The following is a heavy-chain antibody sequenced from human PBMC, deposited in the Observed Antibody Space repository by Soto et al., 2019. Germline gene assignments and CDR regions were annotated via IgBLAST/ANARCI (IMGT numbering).Heavy chain of an antibody. CDR3: ARELSGNYFAFDV. D-gene: IGHD1-26*01. J-gene: IGHJ3*01. CDR1: VFTFSDQY. Sequence: PGGSLRLPCAASVFTFSDQYMSWILQAPGKGLEGISYMTGSGSSSSYEDSVKGRFTISRENAKNSLYQQKSNLRGDDTAVYYGARELSGNYFAFDVWGQGRMVTVSS. V-gene: IGHV3-11*01. CDR2: MTGSGSSS.